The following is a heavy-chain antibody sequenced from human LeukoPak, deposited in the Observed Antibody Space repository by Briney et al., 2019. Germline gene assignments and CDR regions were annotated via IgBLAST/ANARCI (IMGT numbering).Heavy chain of an antibody. V-gene: IGHV1-18*01. CDR3: ARESGFYGSGSRY. CDR2: ISVYNGNT. CDR1: GYTFTSYG. J-gene: IGHJ4*02. D-gene: IGHD3-10*01. Sequence: GASVKVSCKASGYTFTSYGISWGRQPPGQGHEWMGWISVYNGNTNYAQKLQGRVTMTTDTSTSTAYMELRSLRSDDTAVYYCARESGFYGSGSRYWGQGTLVTVSS.